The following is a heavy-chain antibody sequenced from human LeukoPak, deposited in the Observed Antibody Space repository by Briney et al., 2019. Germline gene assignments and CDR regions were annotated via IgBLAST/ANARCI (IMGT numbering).Heavy chain of an antibody. CDR2: ISAYNGNT. V-gene: IGHV1-18*01. J-gene: IGHJ5*02. CDR3: ARDSYYYDSSGYYYDA. D-gene: IGHD3-22*01. CDR1: GYTFTSYG. Sequence: ASVKVSCKASGYTFTSYGISWVRQAPGQGLEWMGWISAYNGNTNYAQKLQGRVTMTTDTSTSTAYMELRSLRSDDTAVYYCARDSYYYDSSGYYYDAWGQGTLVTVSS.